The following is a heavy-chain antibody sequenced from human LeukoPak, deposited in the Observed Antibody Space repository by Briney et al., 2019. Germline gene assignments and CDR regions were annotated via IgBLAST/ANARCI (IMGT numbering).Heavy chain of an antibody. CDR3: ARDLQQQAY. V-gene: IGHV3-53*01. J-gene: IGHJ4*02. Sequence: GGSLRLSCAASGFTVSSNYMSWVRQAPGKGLEWVSVIYSGETTYYADSVKGRFTISRDNSKNTLYLQLNNVRVEDTAMYYCARDLQQQAYWGQGTLVTVSS. CDR1: GFTVSSNY. D-gene: IGHD6-13*01. CDR2: IYSGETT.